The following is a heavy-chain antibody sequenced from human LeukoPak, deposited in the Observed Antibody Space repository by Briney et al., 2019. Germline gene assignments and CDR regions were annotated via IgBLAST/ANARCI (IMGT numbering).Heavy chain of an antibody. V-gene: IGHV4-59*01. D-gene: IGHD2/OR15-2a*01. CDR3: AGCKSSYYGMDV. CDR2: IYYSGST. CDR1: SGSIRSYY. Sequence: SETLSLTCTVSSGSIRSYYWSWIRQSPGKGLEWIGYIYYSGSTNWNPSLKSRVTISVDPSKNQFSLKLSSVTAADTAVYYCAGCKSSYYGMDVWGQGTTVAVSS. J-gene: IGHJ6*02.